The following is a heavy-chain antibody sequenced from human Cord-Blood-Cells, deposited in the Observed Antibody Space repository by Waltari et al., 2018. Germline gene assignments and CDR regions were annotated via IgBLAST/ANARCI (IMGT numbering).Heavy chain of an antibody. Sequence: QVQLQESGPGLVKPSQTLSLTCTVPGGSISGGAYSCTWIRQPPGKGLEWIGYIYYSGSTYYNPSLKSRVTISVDTSKNQFSLKLSSVTAADTAVYYCASNQKGHTSDYWGQGTLVTVSS. CDR1: GGSISGGAYS. J-gene: IGHJ4*02. V-gene: IGHV4-30-4*01. D-gene: IGHD2-2*02. CDR2: IYYSGST. CDR3: ASNQKGHTSDY.